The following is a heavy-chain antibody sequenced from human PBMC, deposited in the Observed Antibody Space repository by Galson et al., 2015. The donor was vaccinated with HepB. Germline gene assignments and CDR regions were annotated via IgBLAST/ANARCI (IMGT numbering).Heavy chain of an antibody. D-gene: IGHD2-2*02. CDR1: RGTFSSYA. Sequence: SVKVSCKASRGTFSSYAISWVRQAPGQGLEWMGGIIPIFGTANYAQKFQGRVTITADESTSTAYMELSSLRSEDTAVYYCARNIPYCSSTSCYTSRNTYYYYYMDVWGKGTTVTVSS. CDR3: ARNIPYCSSTSCYTSRNTYYYYYMDV. CDR2: IIPIFGTA. V-gene: IGHV1-69*13. J-gene: IGHJ6*03.